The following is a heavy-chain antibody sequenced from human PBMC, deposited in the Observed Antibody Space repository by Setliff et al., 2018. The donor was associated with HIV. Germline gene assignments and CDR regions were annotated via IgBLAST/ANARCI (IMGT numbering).Heavy chain of an antibody. V-gene: IGHV1-69*13. J-gene: IGHJ1*01. CDR2: IIPIFGTA. D-gene: IGHD3-3*01. CDR1: GGTFSSYV. CDR3: AKDFEYYNFWSGYYASWDLGYFQH. Sequence: SVKVSCKASGGTFSSYVISWVRQAPGQGLEWMGGIIPIFGTANYAQKFQGRVTITADESTSTAYMELSSLRAEDTAVYYCAKDFEYYNFWSGYYASWDLGYFQHWGQGTLVTVSS.